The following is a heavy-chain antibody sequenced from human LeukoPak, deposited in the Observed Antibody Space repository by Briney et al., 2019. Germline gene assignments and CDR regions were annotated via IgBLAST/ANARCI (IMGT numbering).Heavy chain of an antibody. CDR3: AKIPAGYYYYMDV. CDR1: GFTFSSYA. Sequence: GGSLRLSCAASGFTFSSYAMSWVRQAPGKGLEWVSAISGSGGSTYYADSVKGRFTISRDNSKNTLYLQMNSRRAEDTAVYYCAKIPAGYYYYMDVWGKGTTVTVSS. V-gene: IGHV3-23*01. CDR2: ISGSGGST. J-gene: IGHJ6*03. D-gene: IGHD2-2*02.